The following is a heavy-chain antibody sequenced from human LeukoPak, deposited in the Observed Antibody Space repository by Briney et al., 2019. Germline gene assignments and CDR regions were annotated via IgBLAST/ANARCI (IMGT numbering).Heavy chain of an antibody. CDR1: GYTFTSYA. CDR2: INAGNGNT. J-gene: IGHJ4*02. CDR3: ARLHGNDDGYFDH. Sequence: ASVKVSCKASGYTFTSYAMHWVRQAPGQRLEWMGWINAGNGNTKYSQKFQGRVTITRGTSASTAYMELSSLRSEDTAVYFCARLHGNDDGYFDHWGQGTPVTVSS. D-gene: IGHD2-8*01. V-gene: IGHV1-3*01.